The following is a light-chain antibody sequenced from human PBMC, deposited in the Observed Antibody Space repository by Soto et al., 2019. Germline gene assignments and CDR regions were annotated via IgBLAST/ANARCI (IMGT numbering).Light chain of an antibody. CDR2: QDS. CDR3: QAWHSSTAV. J-gene: IGLJ1*01. V-gene: IGLV3-1*01. CDR1: KLGDKY. Sequence: SYELTQPHSVSVSPGKTASITCSGDKLGDKYACWYQQKPGQSPVLVIYQDSKRPSEIPERFSGSNSGNTATLTISGTKVMDEAYYYCQAWHSSTAVFGTGTKVTVL.